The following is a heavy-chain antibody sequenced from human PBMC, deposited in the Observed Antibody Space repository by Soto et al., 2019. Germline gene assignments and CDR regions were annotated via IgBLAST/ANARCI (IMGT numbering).Heavy chain of an antibody. Sequence: PSETLSLTCTVSGGSISSHYWSWIRQPPGKGLEWIGYIYYSGSTNYNPSLKSRVTISVDTSKNQFSLKLSSVTAADTAVYYCARAAYDSSFAAFDYWGQGTLVTVSS. CDR3: ARAAYDSSFAAFDY. J-gene: IGHJ4*02. CDR2: IYYSGST. V-gene: IGHV4-59*11. D-gene: IGHD3-22*01. CDR1: GGSISSHY.